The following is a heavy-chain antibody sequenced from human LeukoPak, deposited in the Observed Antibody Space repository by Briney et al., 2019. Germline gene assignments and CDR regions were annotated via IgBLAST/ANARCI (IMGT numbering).Heavy chain of an antibody. CDR1: GGSFSGYY. J-gene: IGHJ4*02. D-gene: IGHD3-22*01. Sequence: PSETLSLTCAVYGGSFSGYYWSWIRQPPGKGLGWIGEINHSGSTNYNPSLKSRVTISVDTSKDQFSLKLSSVTAADTAVYYCARKAGSGYYLYYFDYWGQGTLVTVSS. CDR3: ARKAGSGYYLYYFDY. V-gene: IGHV4-34*01. CDR2: INHSGST.